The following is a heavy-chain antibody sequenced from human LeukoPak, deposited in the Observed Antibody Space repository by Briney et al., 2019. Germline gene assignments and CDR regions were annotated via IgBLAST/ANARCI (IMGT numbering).Heavy chain of an antibody. CDR1: GFTVSSNY. CDR3: ARTLVGATTAAY. V-gene: IGHV3-53*01. D-gene: IGHD1-26*01. CDR2: IYSGGST. J-gene: IGHJ4*02. Sequence: PGGSLRLSCAASGFTVSSNYMSWVRQAPGKGLEWVSVIYSGGSTYYADSVKGRFTISRDNSKNTLYLQMNSRRAEDTAVYYCARTLVGATTAAYWGQGTLVTVSS.